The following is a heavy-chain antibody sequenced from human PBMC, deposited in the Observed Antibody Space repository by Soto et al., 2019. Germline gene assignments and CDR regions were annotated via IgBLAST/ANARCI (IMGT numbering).Heavy chain of an antibody. CDR3: ARRYGYYFDY. Sequence: PSETLSLTCTVSGGSISSSSYYWGWIRQPPGKGLEWIGSIYYSGSTNYNPSLKSRVTISVDTSKNQFSLKLSSVTAADTAVYYCARRYGYYFDYWGQGTLVTVSS. CDR1: GGSISSSSYY. J-gene: IGHJ4*02. V-gene: IGHV4-39*07. CDR2: IYYSGST. D-gene: IGHD3-9*01.